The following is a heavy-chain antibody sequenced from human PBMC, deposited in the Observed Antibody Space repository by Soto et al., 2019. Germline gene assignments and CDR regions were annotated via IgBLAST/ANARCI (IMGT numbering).Heavy chain of an antibody. J-gene: IGHJ5*02. V-gene: IGHV4-59*12. D-gene: IGHD4-4*01. CDR2: ISYRVTS. CDR1: PRSLNFYY. CDR3: PRVEKSVTS. Sequence: SQRRSLTGILAPRSLNFYYWSWIRQPSGNDLQWIGNISYRVTSNYNPSLQCLVTLSIDTSKNQFSLMLTSVTAADTAVYHCPRVEKSVTSWRRGVRVTV.